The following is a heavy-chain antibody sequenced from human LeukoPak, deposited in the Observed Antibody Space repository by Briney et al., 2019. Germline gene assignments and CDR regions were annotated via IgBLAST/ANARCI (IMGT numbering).Heavy chain of an antibody. CDR1: GYTFTSYY. CDR2: INPNSGGT. CDR3: ARDLGSGSRTKTEAL. Sequence: ASVKVSCKASGYTFTSYYMHWVRQAPGQGLEWMGWINPNSGGTNYAQKFQGRVTMTRDTSISTAYMELSRLRSDDTAVYYCARDLGSGSRTKTEALWGRGTLVTVSS. J-gene: IGHJ2*01. V-gene: IGHV1-2*02. D-gene: IGHD1-26*01.